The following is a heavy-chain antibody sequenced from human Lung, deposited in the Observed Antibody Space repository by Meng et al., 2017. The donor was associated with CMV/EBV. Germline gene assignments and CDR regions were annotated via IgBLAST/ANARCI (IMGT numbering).Heavy chain of an antibody. Sequence: SXTLSLXCTVSGGSVSSGSYYWSWLRQPPGKGLEWIGYISYIGSTNYNPSLKSRVTISVDTCKNQFSLKLSSVTAADTAMYYCAGPDDKGSSPHDPFNIWGQGTMVTVSS. V-gene: IGHV4-61*01. CDR3: AGPDDKGSSPHDPFNI. J-gene: IGHJ3*02. D-gene: IGHD1-1*01. CDR1: GGSVSSGSYY. CDR2: ISYIGST.